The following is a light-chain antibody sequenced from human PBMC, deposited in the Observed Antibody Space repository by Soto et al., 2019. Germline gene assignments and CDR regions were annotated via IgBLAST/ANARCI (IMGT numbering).Light chain of an antibody. V-gene: IGKV3-20*01. CDR2: GAS. Sequence: EIVLTQSPGTLSLSPGERATLSCRASQSVSSNSLAWYQQKPGQAPRLLIYGASSRPTGIPDGFSGSGSGTDFTLSISRLEPDDFAVYYCQQYGSSPRTFGQGTKVEIK. J-gene: IGKJ1*01. CDR3: QQYGSSPRT. CDR1: QSVSSNS.